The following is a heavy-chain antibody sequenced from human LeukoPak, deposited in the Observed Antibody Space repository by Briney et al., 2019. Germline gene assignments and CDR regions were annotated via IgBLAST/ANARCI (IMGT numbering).Heavy chain of an antibody. D-gene: IGHD6-19*01. Sequence: SGTLSLTCAVSGGSISSSNWWSWVRQPPGKGLEWTGEIYHSGSTNYNPSLKSRVTISVDKSKNQFSLKLSSVTAADTAVYYCARVRGQWLVQYYFDYWGQGTLVTVSS. J-gene: IGHJ4*02. CDR2: IYHSGST. V-gene: IGHV4-4*02. CDR1: GGSISSSNW. CDR3: ARVRGQWLVQYYFDY.